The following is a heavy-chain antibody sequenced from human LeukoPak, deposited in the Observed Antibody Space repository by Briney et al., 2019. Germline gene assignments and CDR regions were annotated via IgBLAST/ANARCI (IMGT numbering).Heavy chain of an antibody. Sequence: PGGSLRLSCAASGFTFISYGMHWVRQAPGKGLEWVSFIYSDNTHYSDSVKGRFTISRDNSKNTLYLQMNSLRAEDTAVYYCARRAGAYSHPYDYWGQGTLVTVSS. D-gene: IGHD4/OR15-4a*01. V-gene: IGHV3-NL1*01. CDR2: IYSDNT. J-gene: IGHJ4*02. CDR1: GFTFISYG. CDR3: ARRAGAYSHPYDY.